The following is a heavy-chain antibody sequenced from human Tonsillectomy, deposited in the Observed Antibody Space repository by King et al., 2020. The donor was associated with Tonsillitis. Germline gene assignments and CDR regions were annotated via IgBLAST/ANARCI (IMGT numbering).Heavy chain of an antibody. D-gene: IGHD3-10*01. CDR3: ARVSYGSGSYDY. CDR2: IGTAGDT. V-gene: IGHV3-13*01. J-gene: IGHJ4*02. CDR1: GFTFRSYD. Sequence: VQLVESGGGLVQPGGSLRLSCAASGFTFRSYDMHWGRQATGKGLEWVSAIGTAGDTYYPGSVKGRITNSRENANNSLYLQMNSLRAEDTAVYYCARVSYGSGSYDYWGQGTLVTVSS.